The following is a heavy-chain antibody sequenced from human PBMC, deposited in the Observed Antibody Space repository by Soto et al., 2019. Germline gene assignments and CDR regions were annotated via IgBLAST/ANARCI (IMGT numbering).Heavy chain of an antibody. CDR2: IWNDGSNE. J-gene: IGHJ4*02. Sequence: HPGGSLRLSCEASGFTFSSYGMHWVRQAPGKGLEWVAIIWNDGSNEYYADSVKGRFTISRDNSKNTLYLQVSNLRAEDTAVYFCARDQTDSGGYSDSWGQGTLVTVSS. D-gene: IGHD3-22*01. CDR3: ARDQTDSGGYSDS. V-gene: IGHV3-33*01. CDR1: GFTFSSYG.